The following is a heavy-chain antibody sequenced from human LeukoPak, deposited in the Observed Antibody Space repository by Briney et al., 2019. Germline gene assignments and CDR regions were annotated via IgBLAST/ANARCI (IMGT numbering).Heavy chain of an antibody. CDR3: AKDYRGRGILVVIGY. V-gene: IGHV3-23*01. Sequence: PGGSLRLSCVASGFTFSSYAMSWVRQAPGEGLEWVSAISGSVGSTYYADSVKGRFTISRDNSKNTLYLQMNSLRAEDTVVYYCAKDYRGRGILVVIGYWGQGPLVTVSS. J-gene: IGHJ4*02. D-gene: IGHD3-22*01. CDR1: GFTFSSYA. CDR2: ISGSVGST.